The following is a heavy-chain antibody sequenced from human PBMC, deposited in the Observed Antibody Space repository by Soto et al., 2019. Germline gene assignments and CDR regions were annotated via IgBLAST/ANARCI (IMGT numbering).Heavy chain of an antibody. Sequence: QVQLVESGGGVVQPGRSLRLSCAASGFSLRDYGMHWVRQAPGKGLTWVAVMSYDGRIEYFADSVKGRFTISGDTSKNTLSLQMNSLRAEDTAVYYCARDLIAFDWFNGMDVWGQGTTVAVSS. CDR1: GFSLRDYG. D-gene: IGHD3-9*01. V-gene: IGHV3-30*03. CDR3: ARDLIAFDWFNGMDV. J-gene: IGHJ6*02. CDR2: MSYDGRIE.